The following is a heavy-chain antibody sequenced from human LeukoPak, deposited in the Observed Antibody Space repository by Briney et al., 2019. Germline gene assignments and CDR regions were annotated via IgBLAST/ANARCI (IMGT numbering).Heavy chain of an antibody. CDR1: GGSISSSSYY. Sequence: TSETLSLTCTVSGGSISSSSYYWGWIRQPPGKGLEWIGSIYYSGSTYYNPSLKSRVTISVDTSKNQFSLKLSSVTAADTAVYFCASRPRTYFDYWGQGTLVTVSS. CDR2: IYYSGST. V-gene: IGHV4-39*01. D-gene: IGHD1-14*01. CDR3: ASRPRTYFDY. J-gene: IGHJ4*02.